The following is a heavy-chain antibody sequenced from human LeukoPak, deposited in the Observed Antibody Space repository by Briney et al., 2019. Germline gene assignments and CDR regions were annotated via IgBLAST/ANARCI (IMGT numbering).Heavy chain of an antibody. J-gene: IGHJ4*02. D-gene: IGHD6-13*01. CDR3: ARAVGYSSSWEIDY. V-gene: IGHV4-59*01. CDR1: GGSISSYY. CDR2: IYYSGST. Sequence: PSETLSLTCTVSGGSISSYYWSWIRQPPGKGLEWIGYIYYSGSTNYNPSLKSRVTISVDTSKNQFSLKLSSVTAADTAVYYCARAVGYSSSWEIDYWGQGTLVTVSS.